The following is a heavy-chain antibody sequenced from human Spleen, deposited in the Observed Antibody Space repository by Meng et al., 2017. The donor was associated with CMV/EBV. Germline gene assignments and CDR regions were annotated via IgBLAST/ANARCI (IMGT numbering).Heavy chain of an antibody. D-gene: IGHD5-24*01. Sequence: GSLRLSCAVYGGSFSGYYWSWIRQPPGKGLEWIGEINHSGSTNYNPSLKSRVTISVDTSKNQFSLKLSSVIAADTAVYYCARTHYPEMATLYGMDAWGQGTTVTVSS. CDR3: ARTHYPEMATLYGMDA. V-gene: IGHV4-34*01. J-gene: IGHJ6*02. CDR1: GGSFSGYY. CDR2: INHSGST.